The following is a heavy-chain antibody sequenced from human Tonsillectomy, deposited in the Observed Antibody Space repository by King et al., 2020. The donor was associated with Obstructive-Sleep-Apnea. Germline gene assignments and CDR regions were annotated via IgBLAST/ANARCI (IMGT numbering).Heavy chain of an antibody. CDR2: IDPSSGSP. V-gene: IGHV1-46*01. Sequence: VQLVESGAEVKKPGASVKVSCQASGYTFSDYYMQWVRQAPGQGLEWMGIIDPSSGSPSYSQKIQGRVTMTRDMSTSTVYMELTSLTSEDPAVYFCVGDSGRTDTTPIPAFDSWGQGTMVTVSS. CDR3: VGDSGRTDTTPIPAFDS. CDR1: GYTFSDYY. D-gene: IGHD3-10*01. J-gene: IGHJ3*01.